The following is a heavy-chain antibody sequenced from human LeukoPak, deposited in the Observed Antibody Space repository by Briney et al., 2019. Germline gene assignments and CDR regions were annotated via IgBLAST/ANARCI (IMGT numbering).Heavy chain of an antibody. V-gene: IGHV1-69*13. CDR2: IIPIFGTA. J-gene: IGHJ5*02. CDR1: GGTFSSYA. D-gene: IGHD3-3*01. CDR3: AREAVTIFGVVIEGWGPWFDP. Sequence: VASVKVSCKASGGTFSSYAISWVRQAPGQGLEWMGGIIPIFGTANYAQKFQGRVTITADESTSTAHMGLSSLRSEDTAVYYCAREAVTIFGVVIEGWGPWFDPWGQGTLVTVSS.